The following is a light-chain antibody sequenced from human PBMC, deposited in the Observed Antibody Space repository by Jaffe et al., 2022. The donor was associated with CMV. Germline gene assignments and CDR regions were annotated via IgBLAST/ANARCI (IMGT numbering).Light chain of an antibody. CDR3: QQYDTSPLGT. J-gene: IGKJ1*01. CDR1: ESVSSRY. CDR2: GAS. Sequence: EVVLTQSPGTLSLSPGERATLSCRASESVSSRYLAWYQQKPGQAPRLLIYGASSRATGIPDRFSGSGSGTDFTLTITRLEPEDFAVYYCQQYDTSPLGTFGQGTKVEIK. V-gene: IGKV3-20*01.